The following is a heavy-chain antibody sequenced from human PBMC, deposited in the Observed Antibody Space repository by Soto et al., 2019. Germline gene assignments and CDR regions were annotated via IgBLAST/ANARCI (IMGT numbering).Heavy chain of an antibody. CDR2: IYYSGST. V-gene: IGHV4-59*01. CDR3: ARGNGYSSSWYGEFFDY. Sequence: SETLSLTCTVSGGSINSYYWSWIRQPPGKGLEWIGYIYYSGSTDYNPSPKSRVTISVDTSKNQFSLKLSSVTAADTAVYYCARGNGYSSSWYGEFFDYWGQGTLVTVSS. J-gene: IGHJ4*02. D-gene: IGHD6-13*01. CDR1: GGSINSYY.